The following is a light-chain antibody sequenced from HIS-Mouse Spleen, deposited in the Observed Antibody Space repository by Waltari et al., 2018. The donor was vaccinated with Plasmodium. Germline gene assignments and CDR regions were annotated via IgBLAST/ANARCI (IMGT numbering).Light chain of an antibody. CDR3: QQYNNWSFT. J-gene: IGKJ3*01. CDR1: QCVSSN. Sequence: ERVMTHSPATLSVSRGERATLSCRARQCVSSNLAWYQQKPGQAPRLLIYGASTRATGIPARFSGSGSGTEFTLTISSLQSEDFAVYYCQQYNNWSFTFGPGTKVDIK. CDR2: GAS. V-gene: IGKV3-15*01.